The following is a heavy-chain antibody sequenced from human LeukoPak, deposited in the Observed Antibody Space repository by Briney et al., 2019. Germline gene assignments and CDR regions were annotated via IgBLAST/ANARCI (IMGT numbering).Heavy chain of an antibody. CDR1: GGSFSGYY. D-gene: IGHD3-10*01. Sequence: MSSETLSLTCAVYGGSFSGYYWSWIRQPPGKGLEWIGEINHSGSTNYNPSLKSRVTMSVDTSKNQFSLKLSSVTAADTAVYYCARDGLSITMVRGVIPTWFDPWGQGTLVTVSS. CDR3: ARDGLSITMVRGVIPTWFDP. CDR2: INHSGST. J-gene: IGHJ5*02. V-gene: IGHV4-34*01.